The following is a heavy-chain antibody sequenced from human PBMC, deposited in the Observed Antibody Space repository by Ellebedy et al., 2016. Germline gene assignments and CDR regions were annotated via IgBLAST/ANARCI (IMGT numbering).Heavy chain of an antibody. Sequence: SETLSLTCTVSGGSISSYYWSWIRQPPGKGLEWIGYIYYSGSTNYNPSLKSRVTISVDTSKNQFSLKLSSVTAADTAVYYCARDSTVYYYDSSGYYTYWYFDLWGRGTLVTVSS. D-gene: IGHD3-22*01. V-gene: IGHV4-59*01. J-gene: IGHJ2*01. CDR3: ARDSTVYYYDSSGYYTYWYFDL. CDR1: GGSISSYY. CDR2: IYYSGST.